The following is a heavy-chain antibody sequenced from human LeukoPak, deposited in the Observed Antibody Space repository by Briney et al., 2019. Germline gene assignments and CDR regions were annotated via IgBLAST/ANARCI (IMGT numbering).Heavy chain of an antibody. D-gene: IGHD4-23*01. V-gene: IGHV1-46*01. CDR1: GYTFTNHY. J-gene: IGHJ5*02. CDR2: INPSGGST. Sequence: ASVKVSCKASGYTFTNHYMHWVRQAPGQGLEWMGLINPSGGSTPYAEKFQGRIIMTRDMSTATDYMELSSLRSEDTAVYYCARDNSIGDRGWWFDPWGQGTLVTVSS. CDR3: ARDNSIGDRGWWFDP.